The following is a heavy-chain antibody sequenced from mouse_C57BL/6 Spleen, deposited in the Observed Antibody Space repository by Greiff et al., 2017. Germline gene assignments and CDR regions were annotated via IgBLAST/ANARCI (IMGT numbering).Heavy chain of an antibody. J-gene: IGHJ1*03. CDR3: ARVTTVGDFEV. V-gene: IGHV5-16*01. D-gene: IGHD1-1*01. CDR1: GFTFSDYY. CDR2: INYGGSRT. Sequence: EVQLVESEGGLVQPGSSMKISCTASGFTFSDYYMAWVRQVPEKGLEWVANINYGGSRTYYLDSLKSRVIISRDNAKNILYLQMSSLKSEDSATYYCARVTTVGDFEVWGTGATVTVSS.